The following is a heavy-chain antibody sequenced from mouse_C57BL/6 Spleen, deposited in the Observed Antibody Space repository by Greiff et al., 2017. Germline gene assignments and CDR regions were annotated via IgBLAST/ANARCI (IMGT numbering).Heavy chain of an antibody. J-gene: IGHJ4*01. V-gene: IGHV2-2*01. CDR3: ARTFTTVVATSAMDY. CDR1: GFSLTSYG. D-gene: IGHD1-1*01. Sequence: QVQLKESGPGLVQPSQSLSITCTVSGFSLTSYGVHWVRQSPGKGLEWLGVIWSGGSTDYNAAFISRLSISKDNSKSQVFFKMNSLQADDTAIYYCARTFTTVVATSAMDYWGQGTSVTVSS. CDR2: IWSGGST.